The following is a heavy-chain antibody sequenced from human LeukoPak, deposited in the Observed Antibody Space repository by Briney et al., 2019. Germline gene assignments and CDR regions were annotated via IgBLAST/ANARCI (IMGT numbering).Heavy chain of an antibody. D-gene: IGHD4-17*01. V-gene: IGHV3-30*18. CDR1: GFTFSSYG. CDR2: ISYDGSNK. Sequence: GGSLRLSCAASGFTFSSYGMHWVRQAPGKGLEWVTVISYDGSNKYYADSVKGRFTISRDNSKNTLYLQMNNLTTEDTAVYYCAKEVSDYVTYYYMDVWGKGTTVTVSS. CDR3: AKEVSDYVTYYYMDV. J-gene: IGHJ6*03.